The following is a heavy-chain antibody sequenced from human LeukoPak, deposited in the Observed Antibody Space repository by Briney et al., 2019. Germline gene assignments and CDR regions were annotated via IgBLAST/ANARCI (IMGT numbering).Heavy chain of an antibody. J-gene: IGHJ4*02. CDR2: ISSSGSTI. V-gene: IGHV3-48*03. D-gene: IGHD2-15*01. Sequence: GGSLRLSCAASEFSVGSNYMTWVRQAPGKGLEWVSYISSSGSTIYYADSVKGRFTISRDNAKKSLYLQMNSLRAEDTAVYYCARKGYFGDQPLDYWGQGTLVTVSS. CDR3: ARKGYFGDQPLDY. CDR1: EFSVGSNY.